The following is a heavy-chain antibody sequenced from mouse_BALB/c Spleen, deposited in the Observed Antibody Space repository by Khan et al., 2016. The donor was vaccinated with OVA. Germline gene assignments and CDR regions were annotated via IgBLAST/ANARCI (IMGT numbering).Heavy chain of an antibody. V-gene: IGHV1-20*01. CDR3: ARIYGSDFDY. Sequence: VQLKESGPELVKPGASVKISCQASGYSFTGYFMHWVMQSHGKSLEWIGRINPHFGETFYSQKFVDKATLTVDESSSTAHMGLRSLTSEDSAVYCCARIYGSDFDYWGQGTTLTVSS. J-gene: IGHJ2*01. D-gene: IGHD1-1*01. CDR2: INPHFGET. CDR1: GYSFTGYF.